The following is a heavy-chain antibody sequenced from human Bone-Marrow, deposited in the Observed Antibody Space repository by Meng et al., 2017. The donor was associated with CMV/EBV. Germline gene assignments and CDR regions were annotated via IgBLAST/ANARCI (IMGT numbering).Heavy chain of an antibody. D-gene: IGHD2-2*02. CDR2: IRYDGSNK. CDR3: AKDLISSTSCYTCPHYGMDV. J-gene: IGHJ6*02. Sequence: GGSLRLSCAASGFTFSSYSMNWVRQAPGKGLEWVAFIRYDGSNKYYADSVKGRFTISRDNSKNTLYLQMNSLRAEDTAVYYCAKDLISSTSCYTCPHYGMDVWGQGTTVTISS. CDR1: GFTFSSYS. V-gene: IGHV3-30*02.